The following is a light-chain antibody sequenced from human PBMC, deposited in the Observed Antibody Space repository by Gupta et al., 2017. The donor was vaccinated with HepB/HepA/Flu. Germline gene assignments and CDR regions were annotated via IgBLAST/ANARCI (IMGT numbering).Light chain of an antibody. J-gene: IGLJ2*01. Sequence: QSVLTQPPSASGTPGQRVTISCSGSSSNIGSNIINWYQQPPGTAPKLLIYNNNQRPSGVPDRFSGSKSGTSASLAISGLQSEDEADYYCAAWDDSLNARVVFGGGTKLTVL. CDR2: NNN. CDR1: SSNIGSNI. V-gene: IGLV1-44*01. CDR3: AAWDDSLNARVV.